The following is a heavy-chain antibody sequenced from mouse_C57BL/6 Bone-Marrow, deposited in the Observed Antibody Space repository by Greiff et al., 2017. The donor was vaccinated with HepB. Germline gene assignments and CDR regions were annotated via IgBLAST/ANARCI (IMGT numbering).Heavy chain of an antibody. CDR3: ARLRYYGSSLWYFDY. J-gene: IGHJ2*01. CDR2: ISSGSSTI. V-gene: IGHV5-17*01. Sequence: EVKLMESGGGLVKPGGSLKLSCAASGFTFSDYGMHWVRQAPEKGLEWVAYISSGSSTIYYADTVKGRFTISRDNAKNTLFLQMTSLRSEDTAMYYCARLRYYGSSLWYFDYWGQGTTLTVSS. CDR1: GFTFSDYG. D-gene: IGHD1-1*01.